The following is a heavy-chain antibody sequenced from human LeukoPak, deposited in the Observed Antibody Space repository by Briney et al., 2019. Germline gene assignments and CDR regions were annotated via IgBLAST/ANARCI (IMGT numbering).Heavy chain of an antibody. Sequence: SETLSLTCAVYGGSFSGYYWSWIRQPPGKGLEWIGEINHSGSTNYNPSLKSRVTISVDTSKNQFSLKLSSVTAADTAVYYCARGPRAIVVVVAANRGSGYYFDYWGQGTLVTVSS. V-gene: IGHV4-34*01. D-gene: IGHD2-15*01. J-gene: IGHJ4*02. CDR2: INHSGST. CDR1: GGSFSGYY. CDR3: ARGPRAIVVVVAANRGSGYYFDY.